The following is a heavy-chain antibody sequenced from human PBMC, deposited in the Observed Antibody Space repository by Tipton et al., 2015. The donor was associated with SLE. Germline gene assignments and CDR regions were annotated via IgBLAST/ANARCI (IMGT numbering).Heavy chain of an antibody. J-gene: IGHJ4*02. CDR1: GGSIRSYY. D-gene: IGHD6-13*01. CDR3: ARLMVAAGTWYFDH. Sequence: TLSLTCTVSGGSIRSYYWSWIRQPPGKRLEWIGYIYYDGSIKYNPSLRNRVTISLDTSKTHFSLRLSSVTAADTAVYYCARLMVAAGTWYFDHWGQGALVTVSS. CDR2: IYYDGSI. V-gene: IGHV4-59*01.